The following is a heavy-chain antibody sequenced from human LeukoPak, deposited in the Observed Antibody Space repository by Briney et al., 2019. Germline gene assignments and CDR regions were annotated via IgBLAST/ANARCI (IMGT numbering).Heavy chain of an antibody. V-gene: IGHV4-4*07. CDR1: GNSFGDYY. CDR3: SRQRVDIGWPRGPDY. CDR2: IYTSGST. Sequence: SETLSLTCTVSGNSFGDYYWSWIRQPAGKGLEWIGRIYTSGSTTYNPSLKSRVTISLDTSKIQFSLKLNSVTAADTAVYYCSRQRVDIGWPRGPDYWGQGTLVTVSS. D-gene: IGHD6-19*01. J-gene: IGHJ4*02.